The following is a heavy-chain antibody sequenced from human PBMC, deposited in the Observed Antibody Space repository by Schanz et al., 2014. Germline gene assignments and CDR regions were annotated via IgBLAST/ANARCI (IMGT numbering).Heavy chain of an antibody. CDR3: ARGVLLRFGDLLLDDMDV. J-gene: IGHJ6*02. Sequence: VQLVQSGAEVKRPGASVRVSCKASGYTFTSYDFNWVRQAPGQGLEWMGWMNPDSGNTGYAQKFQGRVTNTADKSTSTAYMDLSSLRPEDTAIYYCARGVLLRFGDLLLDDMDVWGQGITVTVSS. V-gene: IGHV1-8*01. CDR2: MNPDSGNT. CDR1: GYTFTSYD. D-gene: IGHD3-10*01.